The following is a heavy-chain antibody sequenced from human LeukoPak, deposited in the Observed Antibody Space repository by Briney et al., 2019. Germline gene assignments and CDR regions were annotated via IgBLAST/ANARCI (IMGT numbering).Heavy chain of an antibody. CDR3: ARSGTGAPLDY. V-gene: IGHV1-69*06. J-gene: IGHJ4*02. CDR2: IIPIFGTA. CDR1: GGTFSSYA. Sequence: SVKVSCKASGGTFSSYAISWVRQAPGQGFELMGGIIPIFGTANYAQKFQGRVTITADKSTSTAYMELSSLRSEDTAVYYCARSGTGAPLDYWGQGTLVTVSS. D-gene: IGHD6-13*01.